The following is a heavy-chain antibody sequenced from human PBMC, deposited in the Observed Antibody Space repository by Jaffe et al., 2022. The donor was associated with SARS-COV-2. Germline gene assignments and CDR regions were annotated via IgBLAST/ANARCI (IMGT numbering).Heavy chain of an antibody. Sequence: QVQLQESGPGLVKPSETLSLTCTVSGGSISSYYWSWIRQPPGKGLEWIGYIYYSGSTNYNPSLKSRVTISVDTSKNQFSLKLSSVTAADTAVYYCARVSVVRGVPPYYYYYYMDVWGKGTTVTVSS. CDR2: IYYSGST. CDR3: ARVSVVRGVPPYYYYYYMDV. J-gene: IGHJ6*03. V-gene: IGHV4-59*01. CDR1: GGSISSYY. D-gene: IGHD3-10*01.